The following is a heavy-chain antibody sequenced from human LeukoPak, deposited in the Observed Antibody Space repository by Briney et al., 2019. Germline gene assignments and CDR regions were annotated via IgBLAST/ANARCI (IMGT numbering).Heavy chain of an antibody. CDR3: ARSSGSYGTDY. J-gene: IGHJ4*02. D-gene: IGHD1-26*01. Sequence: SETLSLTCTVSGGSISSYYWSWIRQPPGKEVEWIGYIYYSGSTNYNPSLKSRVTISVDTSKNQFSLKLSSVTAADTAVYYCARSSGSYGTDYWGQGTLVTVSS. CDR2: IYYSGST. V-gene: IGHV4-59*01. CDR1: GGSISSYY.